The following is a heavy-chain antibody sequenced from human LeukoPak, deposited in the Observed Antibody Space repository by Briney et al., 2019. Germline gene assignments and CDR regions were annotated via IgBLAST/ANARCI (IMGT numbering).Heavy chain of an antibody. CDR3: AREGSDGYLFDY. D-gene: IGHD3-16*01. CDR2: TYYRSKWYY. J-gene: IGHJ4*02. Sequence: GRTYYRSKWYYDYAVSVKSRVTINPDTSKNQFSLQLNSVTPEDTALYYCAREGSDGYLFDYWGQGSLVIVSS. V-gene: IGHV6-1*01.